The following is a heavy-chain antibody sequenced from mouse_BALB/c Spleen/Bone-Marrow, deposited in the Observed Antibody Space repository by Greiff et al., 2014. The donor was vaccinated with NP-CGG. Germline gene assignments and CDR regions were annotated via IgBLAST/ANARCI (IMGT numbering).Heavy chain of an antibody. CDR3: ARARHYDF. V-gene: IGHV1-18*01. J-gene: IGHJ2*01. CDR1: GYTFTDYT. CDR2: VNPNSGGT. Sequence: VQLQQSGPELVKPGASVKISCKTSGYTFTDYTLHWVKLSHGKSLEWIGGVNPNSGGTSYNQKFKGKATLNLDKSSTTAYMELRSLTSDDSAVYYCARARHYDFWGQGTTLTVSS.